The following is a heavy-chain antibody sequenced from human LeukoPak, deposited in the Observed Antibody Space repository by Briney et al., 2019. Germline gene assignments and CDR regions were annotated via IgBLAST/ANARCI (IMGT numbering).Heavy chain of an antibody. Sequence: GGSLRLSCAASGFTVSANYMTWVRQAPGKGLEWFSAISGSGGGTYYADSVKGRFTISRDNSKNTLYLQMNSLRAEDTAVYYCAKGDESTAVAGRLLSLAGDYFDYWGQGTLVTVSS. CDR2: ISGSGGGT. CDR1: GFTVSANY. D-gene: IGHD6-19*01. J-gene: IGHJ4*02. V-gene: IGHV3-23*01. CDR3: AKGDESTAVAGRLLSLAGDYFDY.